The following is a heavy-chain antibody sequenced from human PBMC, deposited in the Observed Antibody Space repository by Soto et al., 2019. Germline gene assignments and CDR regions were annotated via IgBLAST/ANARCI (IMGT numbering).Heavy chain of an antibody. CDR3: ARDTGSDLRIEPANFDY. CDR2: INTDNGDT. V-gene: IGHV1-3*04. Sequence: QVQLVQSGAEVKKPGASVKVSCKPAGYDFSSFVLHWVRQAPGQGLEWMGRINTDNGDTKYSQKFQDRVTITRDTSASIAYMQMSSLRSEDTAVYYCARDTGSDLRIEPANFDYWGQGTLVTVSS. D-gene: IGHD1-26*01. CDR1: GYDFSSFV. J-gene: IGHJ4*02.